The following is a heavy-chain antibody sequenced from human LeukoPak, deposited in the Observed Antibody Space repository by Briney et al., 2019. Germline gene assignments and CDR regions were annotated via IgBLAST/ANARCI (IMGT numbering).Heavy chain of an antibody. Sequence: PGGSLRLSCAASGFTFSSYGMHWVRQAPGKGLEWVAVISYDGSNKYYADSVKGRFTISRDNSKNTLYLQMNSLRAEDTAVYYCANKAPAAHFDYWGQGALVTVSS. CDR2: ISYDGSNK. V-gene: IGHV3-30*18. D-gene: IGHD2-2*01. CDR3: ANKAPAAHFDY. CDR1: GFTFSSYG. J-gene: IGHJ4*02.